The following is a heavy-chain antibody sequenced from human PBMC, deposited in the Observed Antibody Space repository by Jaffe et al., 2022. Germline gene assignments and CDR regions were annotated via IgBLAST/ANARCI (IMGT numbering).Heavy chain of an antibody. CDR2: ISWDGGST. J-gene: IGHJ4*02. CDR1: GFTFDDYT. D-gene: IGHD6-19*01. V-gene: IGHV3-43*01. Sequence: EVQLVESGGVVVQPGGSLRLSCAASGFTFDDYTMHWVRQAPGKGLEWVSLISWDGGSTYYADSVKGRFTISRDNSKNSLYLQMNSLRTEDTALYYCAKGSYSSPGGVDYWGQGTLVTVSS. CDR3: AKGSYSSPGGVDY.